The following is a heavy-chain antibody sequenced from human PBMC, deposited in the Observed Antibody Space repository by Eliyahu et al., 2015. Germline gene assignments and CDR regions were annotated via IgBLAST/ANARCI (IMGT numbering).Heavy chain of an antibody. CDR2: ISGSGGST. CDR1: GFTFSSYA. Sequence: EVQLVESGGGLVQPGGSLRLSCAASGFTFSSYAMSWVRQAPGKGLEWVSAISGSGGSTYYADSVKGRFTISRDNSKNTLYLQMNSLRAEDTAVYYCAKVPVRFLEWLYFYFDYWGQGTLVTVSS. CDR3: AKVPVRFLEWLYFYFDY. D-gene: IGHD3-3*01. J-gene: IGHJ4*02. V-gene: IGHV3-23*04.